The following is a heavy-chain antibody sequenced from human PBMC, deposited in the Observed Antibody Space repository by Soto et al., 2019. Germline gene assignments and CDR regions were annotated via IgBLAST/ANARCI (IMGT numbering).Heavy chain of an antibody. D-gene: IGHD6-13*01. CDR1: GYTLTSYG. CDR2: INTNTGNP. Sequence: EASVKVSCKASGYTLTSYGISWVRQAPGQRLEWMGWINTNTGNPAYAQGFTGRFVFSLDTSVSTAYLQICSLKAEDTAVYYCARDFSSSWYRPYYYYGMDVWGQGTTVTVSS. V-gene: IGHV7-4-1*01. J-gene: IGHJ6*02. CDR3: ARDFSSSWYRPYYYYGMDV.